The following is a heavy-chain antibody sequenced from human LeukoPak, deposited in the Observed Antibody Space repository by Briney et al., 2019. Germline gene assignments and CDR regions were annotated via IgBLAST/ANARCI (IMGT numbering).Heavy chain of an antibody. Sequence: GGSLRLSCAASGFTFSDYYMSWIRQAPGKGLEWVSYISSSGSTIYYADSVKGRFTISRDNSKNTLYLQMNSLRAEDTAVYYCARETSYSSGWSTPYYYYYGMDVWGQGTTVTVSS. J-gene: IGHJ6*02. CDR3: ARETSYSSGWSTPYYYYYGMDV. CDR1: GFTFSDYY. V-gene: IGHV3-11*04. CDR2: ISSSGSTI. D-gene: IGHD6-19*01.